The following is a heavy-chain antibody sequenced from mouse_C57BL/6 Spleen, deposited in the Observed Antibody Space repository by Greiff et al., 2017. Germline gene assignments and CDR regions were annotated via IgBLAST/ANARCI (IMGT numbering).Heavy chain of an antibody. CDR1: GYTFTSYD. D-gene: IGHD1-1*01. V-gene: IGHV1-85*01. CDR2: IYPRDGST. J-gene: IGHJ2*01. CDR3: ATGGTTVVGDY. Sequence: QVQLQQSGPELVKPGASVKLSCKASGYTFTSYDINWAKQRPGQGLEWIGWIYPRDGSTKYNEKFKGKGTLTVDTSSSTAYMELHSLTSEDSAVYFCATGGTTVVGDYWGQGTTLTVSS.